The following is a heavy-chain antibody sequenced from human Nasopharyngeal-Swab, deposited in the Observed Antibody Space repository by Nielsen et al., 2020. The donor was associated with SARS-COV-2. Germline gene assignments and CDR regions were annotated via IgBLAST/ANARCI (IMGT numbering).Heavy chain of an antibody. Sequence: GESLKISCAASGFTFSSYGMHWVRQAPGKGLEWVAVISYDGSNKYYADSVKGRFTISRDNSKNTLYLQMNSLRAEDTAVYYCAREGKAEMATTRNYYYYGMDVWGQGTTVTVSS. CDR3: AREGKAEMATTRNYYYYGMDV. CDR1: GFTFSSYG. D-gene: IGHD5-24*01. CDR2: ISYDGSNK. J-gene: IGHJ6*02. V-gene: IGHV3-30*03.